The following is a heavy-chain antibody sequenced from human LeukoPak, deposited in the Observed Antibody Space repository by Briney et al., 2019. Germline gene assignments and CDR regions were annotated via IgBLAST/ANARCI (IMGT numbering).Heavy chain of an antibody. Sequence: SETLSLTCTVSGGSISSVSSYWSWIRQPAGKGLEWIGRIYTSGSTNYNPSLKSRVTISVDTSKNQFSLKLIFVTAADTAVYYCARASDGSGGYGMDVWGQGTTVTVSS. CDR1: GGSISSVSSY. CDR3: ARASDGSGGYGMDV. D-gene: IGHD3-10*01. CDR2: IYTSGST. J-gene: IGHJ6*02. V-gene: IGHV4-61*02.